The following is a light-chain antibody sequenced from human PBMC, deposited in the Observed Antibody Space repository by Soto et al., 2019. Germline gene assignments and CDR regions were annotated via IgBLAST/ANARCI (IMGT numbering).Light chain of an antibody. V-gene: IGLV2-23*01. CDR3: CSYAGSSTVV. Sequence: QSALTQPASVSGSPGQSITISCTGTSSDVGSYNLVSWYQQHPGKAPKLMIYEGSKRPSGVSNRFTGSKSGNTAYLTISGLQAEYEADYCCCSYAGSSTVVFGGGTKLTVL. CDR1: SSDVGSYNL. CDR2: EGS. J-gene: IGLJ2*01.